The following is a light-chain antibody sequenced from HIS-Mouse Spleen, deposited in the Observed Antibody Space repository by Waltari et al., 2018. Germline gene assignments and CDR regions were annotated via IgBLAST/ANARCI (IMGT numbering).Light chain of an antibody. CDR2: RNN. Sequence: QSVLTQPPSASGTPGQRVTISCSGSSSNTGSNYVYWYQQPPGTAPKRLIYRNNQRPSGVPDRFSGSKSGTSASLAISGLRSEDEADYYCAAWDDSLSGPVFGGGTKLTVL. J-gene: IGLJ3*02. CDR1: SSNTGSNY. V-gene: IGLV1-47*01. CDR3: AAWDDSLSGPV.